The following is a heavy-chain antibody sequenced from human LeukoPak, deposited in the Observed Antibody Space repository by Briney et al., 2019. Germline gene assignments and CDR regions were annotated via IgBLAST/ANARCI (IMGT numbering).Heavy chain of an antibody. V-gene: IGHV4-59*12. Sequence: SETLSLTCTVSGGSISSYYWSWIRQPPGKGLEWIGYIYYSGSTSYNPSLKSRVTMSVDTSKNQFSLKLRSVTAADTAVYYCARDRGGYTYSHDYWGQGTLVTVSS. CDR1: GGSISSYY. CDR3: ARDRGGYTYSHDY. CDR2: IYYSGST. J-gene: IGHJ4*02. D-gene: IGHD5-18*01.